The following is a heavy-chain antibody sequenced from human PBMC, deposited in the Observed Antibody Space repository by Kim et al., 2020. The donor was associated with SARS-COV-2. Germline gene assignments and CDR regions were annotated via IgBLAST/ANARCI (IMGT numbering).Heavy chain of an antibody. CDR3: ARDRLRITMVRGASLGY. V-gene: IGHV1-46*01. CDR2: INPSGGST. CDR1: GYTFTSYY. D-gene: IGHD3-10*01. Sequence: ASVKVSCKASGYTFTSYYMHWVRQAPGQGLEWMGIINPSGGSTSYAQKFQGRVTMTRDTSTSTVYMELSSLRSEDTAVYYCARDRLRITMVRGASLGYWGQGTLVTVSS. J-gene: IGHJ4*02.